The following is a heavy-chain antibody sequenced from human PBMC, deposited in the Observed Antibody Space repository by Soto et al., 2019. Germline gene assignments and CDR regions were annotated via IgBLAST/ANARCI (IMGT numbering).Heavy chain of an antibody. CDR1: GGSISSYY. CDR2: IYYSGST. V-gene: IGHV4-59*01. Sequence: SETLSLTCTVSGGSISSYYWSWIRQPPGKGLEWIGYIYYSGSTNYNPSLKSRVTISVDTSKNQFSLKLSSVTAADTAVYYCAREACSGGTCYPYYFDYWGQGTLVTVSS. CDR3: AREACSGGTCYPYYFDY. D-gene: IGHD2-15*01. J-gene: IGHJ4*02.